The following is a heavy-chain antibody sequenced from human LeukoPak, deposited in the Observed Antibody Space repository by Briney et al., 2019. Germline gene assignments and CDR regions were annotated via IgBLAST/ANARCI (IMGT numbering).Heavy chain of an antibody. J-gene: IGHJ6*04. CDR2: INPSGGST. CDR3: ARDKVGQGYYGSGSYYNGYYYYGMDV. Sequence: ASVKVSCKASGYTFTSYYMHWVRQAPGQRLEWMGIINPSGGSTSYAQKFQGRVTMTRDTSTSTVYMELSSLRSEDTAVYYCARDKVGQGYYGSGSYYNGYYYYGMDVWGKGTTVTVSS. V-gene: IGHV1-46*01. D-gene: IGHD3-10*01. CDR1: GYTFTSYY.